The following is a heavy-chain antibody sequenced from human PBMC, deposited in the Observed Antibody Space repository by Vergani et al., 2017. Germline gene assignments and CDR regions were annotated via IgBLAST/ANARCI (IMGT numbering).Heavy chain of an antibody. CDR3: AREKAVADDYYYYGMDV. Sequence: QVQLQESGPGLVKPSETLSLTCTVSGGSISSYYWSWIRQPPGKGLEWIGYIYYSGSTNYNPSLKSRVTISVDTSTNQFSLKLSSVTAADTAVYYCAREKAVADDYYYYGMDVWGQGTTVTVSS. J-gene: IGHJ6*02. V-gene: IGHV4-59*01. CDR2: IYYSGST. CDR1: GGSISSYY. D-gene: IGHD6-19*01.